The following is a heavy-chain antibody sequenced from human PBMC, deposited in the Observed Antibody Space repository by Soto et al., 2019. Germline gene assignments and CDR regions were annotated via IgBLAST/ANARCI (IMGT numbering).Heavy chain of an antibody. D-gene: IGHD4-4*01. J-gene: IGHJ5*02. V-gene: IGHV3-23*01. CDR1: GFTFSSNA. CDR3: AKDRGVYSNYVDWFDP. CDR2: ISGSGGST. Sequence: EVQLLESGGSLVQPGGSLRLSCAASGFTFSSNAMSWVRQAPGKGLEWVSAISGSGGSTYYADSVKGRFTISRDNSKNTLYLQMNSLRAEDTAVYYCAKDRGVYSNYVDWFDPWGQGTLVTVSS.